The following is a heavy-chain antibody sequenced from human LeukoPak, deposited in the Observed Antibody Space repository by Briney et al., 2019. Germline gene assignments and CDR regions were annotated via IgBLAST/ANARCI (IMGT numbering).Heavy chain of an antibody. CDR2: IYYSGST. CDR3: ARVYSSGWYVDY. CDR1: GGSISRNY. V-gene: IGHV4-59*08. J-gene: IGHJ4*02. D-gene: IGHD6-19*01. Sequence: SETLSLTCTVSGGSISRNYWSWIRQPPGKGLEWIGHIYYSGSTNYNPSLKSRVTISVDTSKNQFSLKLSSVTAADTAVYYCARVYSSGWYVDYWGQGTLVTVSS.